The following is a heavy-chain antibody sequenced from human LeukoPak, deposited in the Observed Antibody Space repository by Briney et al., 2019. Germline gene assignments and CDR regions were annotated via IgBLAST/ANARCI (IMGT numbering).Heavy chain of an antibody. D-gene: IGHD6-13*01. CDR2: ISSSSSYI. J-gene: IGHJ4*02. V-gene: IGHV3-21*04. Sequence: PGGSLRLSCAASGFTFSSYSMNWVRQAPGKGLEWVSSISSSSSYIYYADSVKGRFTISRDNAKNSLYLQMNSLRAEDTAVYYCAKPMYSSSWYPYSDYWGQGTLVTVSS. CDR3: AKPMYSSSWYPYSDY. CDR1: GFTFSSYS.